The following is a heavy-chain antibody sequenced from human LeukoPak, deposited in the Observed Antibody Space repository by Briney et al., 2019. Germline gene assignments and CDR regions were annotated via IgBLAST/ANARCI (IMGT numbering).Heavy chain of an antibody. Sequence: GGSLRLSCAASGFTFSSYGMHWVRQAPGKGLEWVAVISYDGSNKYYADSVKGRFAISRDNSKNTLYLQMNSLRAEDTAVYYCAKTSSSPDHYYYYGMDVWGQGTTVTVSS. D-gene: IGHD6-6*01. J-gene: IGHJ6*02. CDR1: GFTFSSYG. CDR3: AKTSSSPDHYYYYGMDV. CDR2: ISYDGSNK. V-gene: IGHV3-30*18.